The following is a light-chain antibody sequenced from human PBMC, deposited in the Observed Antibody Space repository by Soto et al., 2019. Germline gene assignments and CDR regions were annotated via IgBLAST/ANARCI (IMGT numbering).Light chain of an antibody. CDR2: SNI. CDR3: AAWDDCLNGVL. CDR1: SSNIGSNT. Sequence: QSVLTQPPSASGTPGQRVTIFCSGSSSNIGSNTVNWYQQLPGTAPKLLIYSNIQRPSGVPDRFSGSKSGTSASLAISGLQSEDEADYYCAAWDDCLNGVLFGGGTKLTVL. V-gene: IGLV1-44*01. J-gene: IGLJ2*01.